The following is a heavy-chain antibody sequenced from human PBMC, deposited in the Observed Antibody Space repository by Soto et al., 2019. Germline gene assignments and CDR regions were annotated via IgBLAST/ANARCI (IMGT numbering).Heavy chain of an antibody. V-gene: IGHV3-33*01. D-gene: IGHD2-15*01. CDR3: ARDYLVIPLRVIDS. CDR2: IWYDGSNK. Sequence: QVQLVEAGGGVVQPGRSLRLSCAASGFTFSSYGMHWVRQAPGKGLEWVAVIWYDGSNKYYADSVKGRFTISRDNSKNALYLQMNSLRAEDTAVYYCARDYLVIPLRVIDSWGQGTLVTVSS. J-gene: IGHJ4*02. CDR1: GFTFSSYG.